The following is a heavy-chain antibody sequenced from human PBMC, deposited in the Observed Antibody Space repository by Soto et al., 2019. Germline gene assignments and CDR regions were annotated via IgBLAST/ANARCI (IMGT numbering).Heavy chain of an antibody. CDR1: GGTFSSYA. D-gene: IGHD6-13*01. Sequence: QVQLVQSGAEVKKPGSSVKVSCKASGGTFSSYAISWVRQAPGQGLEWMGGIIPIFGTANYAQKFQGRVTINAGESTSTAYMELSSLRSEDTAVYYCARGPEGLAAAGYFQHWGQGTLVTVSS. J-gene: IGHJ1*01. CDR2: IIPIFGTA. CDR3: ARGPEGLAAAGYFQH. V-gene: IGHV1-69*01.